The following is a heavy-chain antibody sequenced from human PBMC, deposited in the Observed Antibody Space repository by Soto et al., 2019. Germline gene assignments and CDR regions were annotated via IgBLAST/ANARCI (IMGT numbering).Heavy chain of an antibody. D-gene: IGHD6-13*01. J-gene: IGHJ5*02. CDR1: GCTFNSYD. CDR3: ARDLGIAAADNWFDP. CDR2: ISSSSSYI. Sequence: PXGSLRLTCAASGCTFNSYDRNWVRQAPGKGLEWVSSISSSSSYIYYADSVKGRFTISRDNAKNSLYLQMNSLRAEDTAVYYCARDLGIAAADNWFDPWGQGALVTVSS. V-gene: IGHV3-21*01.